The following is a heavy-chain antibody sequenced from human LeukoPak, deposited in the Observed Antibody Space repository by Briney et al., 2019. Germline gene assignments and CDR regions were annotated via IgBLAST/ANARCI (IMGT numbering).Heavy chain of an antibody. V-gene: IGHV4-31*03. J-gene: IGHJ4*02. CDR1: GGSISSGGYC. CDR2: IYYSGST. CDR3: ARRKIPGHYYFDY. Sequence: SQTLSLTCTVSGGSISSGGYCWSWIRQHPGKGLEWIGYIYYSGSTYYNPSLKSRVTISVDTSKNQFSLKLSSVTAAATAVYYCARRKIPGHYYFDYWGQGTLVTVSS.